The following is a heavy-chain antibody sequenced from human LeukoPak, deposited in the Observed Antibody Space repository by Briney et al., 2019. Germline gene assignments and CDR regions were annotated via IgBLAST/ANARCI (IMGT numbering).Heavy chain of an antibody. V-gene: IGHV3-7*01. CDR2: IKEDGSET. CDR1: GFVFSNSW. J-gene: IGHJ4*02. Sequence: GGSLRLSCAASGFVFSNSWMGWVRLAPGKWLEWVANIKEDGSETYYVDSVKGRFTISRDNAKNSLDLQMNSLRDEDTAVYYCARRKEVQTTFDYWGQGTLVTVSS. CDR3: ARRKEVQTTFDY. D-gene: IGHD4/OR15-4a*01.